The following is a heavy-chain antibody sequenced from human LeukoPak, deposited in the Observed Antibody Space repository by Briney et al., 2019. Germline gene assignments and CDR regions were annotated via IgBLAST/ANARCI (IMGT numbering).Heavy chain of an antibody. CDR3: ARLNSAANFLDY. J-gene: IGHJ4*02. Sequence: ASVKVSCKASGYTFTNYDITWVRQAPGQGLDWMGWITPYNGNTDYVQEVQGRVTMTADTSTTTVYMELRSLTSDDTAVYYCARLNSAANFLDYWGQGTLVTVSP. D-gene: IGHD2-15*01. CDR2: ITPYNGNT. V-gene: IGHV1-18*01. CDR1: GYTFTNYD.